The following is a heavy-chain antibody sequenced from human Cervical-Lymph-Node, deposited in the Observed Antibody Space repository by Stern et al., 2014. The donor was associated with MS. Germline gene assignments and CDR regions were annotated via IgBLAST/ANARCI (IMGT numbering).Heavy chain of an antibody. Sequence: VQLVESESELKKPGASVKVSCKASGYTFTFYGINWVRQAPGQGLEYMGWINTNSGNPTYAQAFTGRFVFSLDTSVSTAYLQISGLKAEDTAVYYCARDKMLTTFDSWGQGTLVTVSS. CDR1: GYTFTFYG. D-gene: IGHD4/OR15-4a*01. J-gene: IGHJ4*02. CDR2: INTNSGNP. CDR3: ARDKMLTTFDS. V-gene: IGHV7-4-1*02.